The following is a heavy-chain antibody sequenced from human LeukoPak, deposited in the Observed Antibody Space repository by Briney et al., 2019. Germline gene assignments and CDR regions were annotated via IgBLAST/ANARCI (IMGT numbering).Heavy chain of an antibody. D-gene: IGHD3-10*01. CDR1: GGSISSSSYY. CDR3: ARIAPMVRGVIMRYYFDY. J-gene: IGHJ4*02. CDR2: IYYSGST. V-gene: IGHV4-39*07. Sequence: SETLSLTCTVSGGSISSSSYYWGWIRQPPGKGLEWIGSIYYSGSTYYNPSLKSRVTISVDTSKNQFSLKLSSVTAADTAVYYCARIAPMVRGVIMRYYFDYWGQGTLVTVSS.